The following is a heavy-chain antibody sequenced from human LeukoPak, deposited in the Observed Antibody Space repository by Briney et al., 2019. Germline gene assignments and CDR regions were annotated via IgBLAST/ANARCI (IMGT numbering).Heavy chain of an antibody. CDR3: ARDSSHGANSWGPIFDI. CDR1: GGSISSDLYS. Sequence: SETLSLTCAVSGGSISSDLYSWSWIRQPPGKGLEWIGYSDHKGHTYYNPSLKSRVTVSVDRSKNLFSLNLSSVTAADTAVYFCARDSSHGANSWGPIFDIWGQGAMVTVSS. J-gene: IGHJ3*02. CDR2: SDHKGHT. D-gene: IGHD4-23*01. V-gene: IGHV4-30-2*01.